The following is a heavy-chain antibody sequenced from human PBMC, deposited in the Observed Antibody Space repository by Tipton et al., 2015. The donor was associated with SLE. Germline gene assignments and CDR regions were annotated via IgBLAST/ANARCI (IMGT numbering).Heavy chain of an antibody. V-gene: IGHV4-59*01. J-gene: IGHJ4*02. CDR3: ARGGIYRDDSGNFDY. Sequence: LRLSCTVSGASISNYYWSWVRQPPGKGLEWIGYVYDIDFTNYNPSLKSRVTISLDPSKNQFSLKLMSVTAADTAIYYCARGGIYRDDSGNFDYWGQGTLVTASS. D-gene: IGHD3-16*02. CDR2: VYDIDFT. CDR1: GASISNYY.